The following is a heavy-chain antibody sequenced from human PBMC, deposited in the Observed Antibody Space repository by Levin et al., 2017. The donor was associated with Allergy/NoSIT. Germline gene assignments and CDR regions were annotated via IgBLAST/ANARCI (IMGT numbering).Heavy chain of an antibody. V-gene: IGHV1-46*01. CDR1: GYTSTSHR. CDR2: IDLRGGST. CDR3: AKGDYAGFES. Sequence: ASVKVSCKASGYTSTSHRLYWVRQAPGQGLEWMGVIDLRGGSTSCAQKFQGRLIVTRDTSTTTAYMDLSSLTSADTAVYYCAKGDYAGFESWGQGTLVTVSS. D-gene: IGHD3-16*01. J-gene: IGHJ5*01.